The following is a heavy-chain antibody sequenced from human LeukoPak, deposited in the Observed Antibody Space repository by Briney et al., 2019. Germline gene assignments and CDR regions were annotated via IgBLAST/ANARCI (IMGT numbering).Heavy chain of an antibody. CDR1: GFTFSSYE. D-gene: IGHD3-10*01. J-gene: IGHJ4*02. V-gene: IGHV3-48*03. CDR3: ARDRYYGSGSYDY. Sequence: GGSLRLSCAASGFTFSSYEMNWVRQAPGKGLEWVSYISSSGSTIYYADSVKGRFTISRDNAKNSLYLQMNSLRAEDTAVYYCARDRYYGSGSYDYWGQGTLATVSS. CDR2: ISSSGSTI.